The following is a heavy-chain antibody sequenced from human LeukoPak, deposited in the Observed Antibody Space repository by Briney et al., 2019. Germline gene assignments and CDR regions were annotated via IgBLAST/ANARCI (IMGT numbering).Heavy chain of an antibody. D-gene: IGHD5-18*01. J-gene: IGHJ6*03. Sequence: SETLSLTCTVSGGSISSYYWSWTRQPPGKGLEWIGYIYYSGSTNYNPSLKSRISISVGTSKNQFSLKLSSVTAADTAVYYCARTTEGGYTYNYFYYYYMDVWGKGTTVTVSS. CDR1: GGSISSYY. V-gene: IGHV4-59*01. CDR2: IYYSGST. CDR3: ARTTEGGYTYNYFYYYYMDV.